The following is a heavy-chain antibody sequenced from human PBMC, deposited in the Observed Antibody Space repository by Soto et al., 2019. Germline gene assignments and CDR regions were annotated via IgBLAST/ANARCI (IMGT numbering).Heavy chain of an antibody. CDR2: IYWDDDK. V-gene: IGHV2-5*02. CDR3: XXXXTXXTWWFDP. Sequence: QITLKESGPTLVKPTQTLTLTCTFSGFSLTTSGVGVGWIRQPPGKALEWLALIYWDDDKRYSPSLKSRLTXXXXXXXXXXXXXXXXXXXXXXXXXXXXXXXTXXTWWFDPWGQGTLVTVSS. J-gene: IGHJ5*02. CDR1: GFSLTTSGVG.